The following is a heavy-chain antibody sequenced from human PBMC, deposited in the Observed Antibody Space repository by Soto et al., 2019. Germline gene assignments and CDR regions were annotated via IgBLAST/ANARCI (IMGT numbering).Heavy chain of an antibody. D-gene: IGHD5-18*01. V-gene: IGHV1-2*02. CDR1: GYTFTGYY. CDR2: INPNSGGT. J-gene: IGHJ6*02. CDR3: ARESYGSPVWDYYYYGMDV. Sequence: GASVKVSCKASGYTFTGYYMHWVRQAPGQGLEWMGWINPNSGGTNYAQKFQGRVTMTRDTSIRTAYMELSRLRSDDTAVYYCARESYGSPVWDYYYYGMDVCGQGTTVTVYS.